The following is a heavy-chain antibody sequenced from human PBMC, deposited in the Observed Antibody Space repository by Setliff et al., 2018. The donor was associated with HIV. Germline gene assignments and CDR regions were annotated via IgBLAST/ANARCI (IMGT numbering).Heavy chain of an antibody. D-gene: IGHD6-19*01. Sequence: GGSLRLSCAASGFTLTNCAMNWVRQAPGKGLEWVSGISSDGTTTYYVDSVKGRFTISRDNSKNTVYLQMNSLRAEDTAVYYCAKDEGYTYSSGWYSHYWGQGTLVTVSS. CDR2: ISSDGTTT. J-gene: IGHJ4*02. V-gene: IGHV3-23*01. CDR3: AKDEGYTYSSGWYSHY. CDR1: GFTLTNCA.